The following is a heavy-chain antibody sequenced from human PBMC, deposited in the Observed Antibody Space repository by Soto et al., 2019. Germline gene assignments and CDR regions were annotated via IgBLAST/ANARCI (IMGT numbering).Heavy chain of an antibody. D-gene: IGHD3-10*01. J-gene: IGHJ4*02. CDR2: ITNIGTNI. Sequence: EVQLVESGGGLVQPGGSLRLSCAASGFTFSAYEMNWVRQAPGKGLEWISFITNIGTNIYYAASVKGRFTISRDNAKNSLYLQMNSLRADYTAVYYCVYGYYFDSWGQGTLVTVSS. V-gene: IGHV3-48*03. CDR1: GFTFSAYE. CDR3: VYGYYFDS.